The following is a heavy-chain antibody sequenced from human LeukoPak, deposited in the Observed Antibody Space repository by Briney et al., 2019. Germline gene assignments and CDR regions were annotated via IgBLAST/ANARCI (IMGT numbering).Heavy chain of an antibody. J-gene: IGHJ3*02. D-gene: IGHD1-26*01. CDR3: ARDGLWMGATLRAFDI. Sequence: PGGSLRLSCAASGFTFSSYSMNWVRQAPGKGLEWVSSISSSSSYIYYADSVKGRFTISRDNAKNSLYLQMNSLRAEDTAVYYCARDGLWMGATLRAFDIWGQGTMVTVSS. CDR1: GFTFSSYS. CDR2: ISSSSSYI. V-gene: IGHV3-21*01.